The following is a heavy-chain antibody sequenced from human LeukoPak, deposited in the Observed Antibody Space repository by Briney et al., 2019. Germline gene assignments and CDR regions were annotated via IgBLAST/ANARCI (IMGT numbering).Heavy chain of an antibody. CDR2: IRYDGSNK. CDR1: GFTFSSYG. J-gene: IGHJ3*02. D-gene: IGHD6-6*01. V-gene: IGHV3-30*02. Sequence: GGSLRLSCAASGFTFSSYGMHWVRQAPGKGLEWVAFIRYDGSNKYYADPVKGRFTISRDNSKNTLYLQMNSLRAEDTAVYYCAVISSSSPAFDIWGQGTMVTVSS. CDR3: AVISSSSPAFDI.